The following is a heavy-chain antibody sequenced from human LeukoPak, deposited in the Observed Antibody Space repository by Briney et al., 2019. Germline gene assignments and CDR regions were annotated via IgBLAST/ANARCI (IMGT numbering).Heavy chain of an antibody. CDR1: GASISSGGHY. V-gene: IGHV4-31*03. D-gene: IGHD3-22*01. CDR2: ISYSGTT. Sequence: SETLSLTCTVSGASISSGGHYWSWIRQPPGKGLEWIGYISYSGTTYYNPSLKSRVTISMDTSKNQFSLNLRSVTDADTAVYYCAAYDSSGYYILADYWGQGTLVTVSS. CDR3: AAYDSSGYYILADY. J-gene: IGHJ4*02.